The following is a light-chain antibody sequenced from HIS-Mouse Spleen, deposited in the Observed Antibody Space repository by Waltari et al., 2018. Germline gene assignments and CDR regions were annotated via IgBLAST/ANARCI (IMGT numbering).Light chain of an antibody. V-gene: IGKV3-15*01. Sequence: EIVMTQSPPTLSVSPGERATLPCRASQSVSSNLAWYQQKPGQAPRLLIYGASTRATGIPARFSGSGSGTEFTLTISSMQSEDFAVYYCQQYNIWPPTFGGGTKVEIK. CDR3: QQYNIWPPT. CDR1: QSVSSN. CDR2: GAS. J-gene: IGKJ4*01.